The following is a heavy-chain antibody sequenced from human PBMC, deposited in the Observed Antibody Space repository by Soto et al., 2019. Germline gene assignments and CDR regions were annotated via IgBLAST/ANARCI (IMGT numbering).Heavy chain of an antibody. CDR1: GLTFGDHY. CDR2: SRNKAKSYST. Sequence: EVQLVESGGGLVQSGGSLTLSCAVSGLTFGDHYMEWVRQAPGKGLEWVARSRNKAKSYSTDFAASVKGRFTISRDESKNSLNLQMTSLMTEDTAVYYCSILEGAWGQGTLVTVSS. D-gene: IGHD2-21*01. J-gene: IGHJ5*02. CDR3: SILEGA. V-gene: IGHV3-72*01.